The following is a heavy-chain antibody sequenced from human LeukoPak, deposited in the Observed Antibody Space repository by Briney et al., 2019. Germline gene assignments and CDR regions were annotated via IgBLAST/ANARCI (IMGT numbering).Heavy chain of an antibody. CDR1: GYTFTSYG. J-gene: IGHJ4*02. D-gene: IGHD3-22*01. V-gene: IGHV1-18*01. CDR3: ARVLKDSSGYYFLYYFDY. CDR2: ISAYNGNT. Sequence: VASVKVYCKASGYTFTSYGISWVRQAPGQGLEWMGWISAYNGNTNYAQKLQGRVAITTDTSTSTAYMELRSLRSDDTAVYYCARVLKDSSGYYFLYYFDYWGQGTLVTVSS.